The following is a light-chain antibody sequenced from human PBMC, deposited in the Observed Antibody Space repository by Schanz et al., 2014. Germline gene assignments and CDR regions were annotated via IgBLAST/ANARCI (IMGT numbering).Light chain of an antibody. V-gene: IGLV2-14*01. J-gene: IGLJ3*02. CDR3: TSYTSTNTLPVL. CDR2: HVT. Sequence: QSVLTQPASVSGSPGQSITISCTGTSSDIGGYNYVSWYQQHPGKAPKLMIYHVTNRPSGVSNRFSGSKSGNTASLTISGLQAEDGADYYCTSYTSTNTLPVLFGGGTKLTVL. CDR1: SSDIGGYNY.